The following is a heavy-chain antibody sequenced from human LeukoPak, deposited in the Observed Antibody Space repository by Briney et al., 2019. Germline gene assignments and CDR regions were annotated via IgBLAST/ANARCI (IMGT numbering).Heavy chain of an antibody. D-gene: IGHD4-17*01. Sequence: PGGSLRLSCAASGFTFSGYAMHWVRQAPGKGLEWVAFIRYDGTNKYYADSVKGRFTISRDNSKNTLYLHMNSLRSEDTAVYYCAKDPYGDYAEFFQHWGQGTLVTVSS. CDR1: GFTFSGYA. J-gene: IGHJ1*01. CDR2: IRYDGTNK. CDR3: AKDPYGDYAEFFQH. V-gene: IGHV3-30*02.